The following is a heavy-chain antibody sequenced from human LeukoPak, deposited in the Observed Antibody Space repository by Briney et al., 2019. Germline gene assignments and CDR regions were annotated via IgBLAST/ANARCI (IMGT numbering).Heavy chain of an antibody. V-gene: IGHV4-4*07. CDR3: AREVPDILLWFGEPTSRFWFDP. Sequence: SETLSLTCTVSGGSISSFYWSWIRQPAGKGLEWIGRIYTSGRTTYNPSLKSRVTISVDTSQNQFSLKLSSVTAADTALYYCAREVPDILLWFGEPTSRFWFDPWGQGTLVTVSS. D-gene: IGHD3-10*01. CDR1: GGSISSFY. CDR2: IYTSGRT. J-gene: IGHJ5*02.